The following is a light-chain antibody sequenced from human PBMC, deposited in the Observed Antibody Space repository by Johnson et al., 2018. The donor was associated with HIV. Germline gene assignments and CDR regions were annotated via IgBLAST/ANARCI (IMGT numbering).Light chain of an antibody. Sequence: QSMLTQPPSVSAAPGQKVTISCSGSSSNIGNNYVSWYQQLPGTAPKLLIYENNKRPSGIPDRFSGSRSGTSATLGITGLQTGDEADYYCGTWDSSLGASYVFGTGTKVTVL. J-gene: IGLJ1*01. V-gene: IGLV1-51*02. CDR2: ENN. CDR1: SSNIGNNY. CDR3: GTWDSSLGASYV.